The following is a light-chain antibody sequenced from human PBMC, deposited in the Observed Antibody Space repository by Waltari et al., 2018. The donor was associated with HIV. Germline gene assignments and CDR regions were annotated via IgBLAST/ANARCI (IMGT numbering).Light chain of an antibody. CDR3: QVWDGRGDPVI. CDR2: ADR. Sequence: SYVLTQPPSVSVAPGQTARITCGGNNIAATKSVHWYRLNPGQAPVVFIYADRDRPSGVPDRFSGSSSGDTATPTISRAEAGDEADYYCQVWDGRGDPVIFGGGTKLAVV. CDR1: NIAATKS. J-gene: IGLJ2*01. V-gene: IGLV3-21*02.